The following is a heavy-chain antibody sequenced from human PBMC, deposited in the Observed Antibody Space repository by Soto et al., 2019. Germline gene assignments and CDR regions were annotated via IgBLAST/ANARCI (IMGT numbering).Heavy chain of an antibody. Sequence: PGGSLRLSCAASGFTFSSYSMNWVRQAPGKGLEWVSSISSSSSYIYYADSVKGRFTISRDNAKNSLYLQMNSLRAEDTAVYYCACAAAAGLLLRYWGQGTLVTVSS. CDR1: GFTFSSYS. CDR2: ISSSSSYI. V-gene: IGHV3-21*01. J-gene: IGHJ4*02. CDR3: ACAAAAGLLLRY. D-gene: IGHD6-13*01.